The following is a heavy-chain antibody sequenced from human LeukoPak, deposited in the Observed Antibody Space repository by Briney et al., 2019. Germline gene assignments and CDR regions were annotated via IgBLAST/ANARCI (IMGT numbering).Heavy chain of an antibody. D-gene: IGHD6-25*01. CDR3: ARSGYSQSPFDY. J-gene: IGHJ4*02. V-gene: IGHV3-49*03. CDR2: IRSKAYSATT. CDR1: GFTFGDYA. Sequence: GRSLRLACTAPGFTFGDYAVSWFRQAPGEGLEWVGFIRSKAYSATTESAASVKGRFTISRTDSKSIAYLQMNSLKTEDTAVYYCARSGYSQSPFDYWGQGTLVTVSS.